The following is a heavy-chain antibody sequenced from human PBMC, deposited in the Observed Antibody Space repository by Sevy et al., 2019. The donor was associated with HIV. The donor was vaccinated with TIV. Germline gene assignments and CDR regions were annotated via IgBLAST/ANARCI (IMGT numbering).Heavy chain of an antibody. CDR1: GLTLTTTG. CDR3: AGGGTTMITDLDY. V-gene: IGHV3-23*01. D-gene: IGHD3-16*01. CDR2: VTSDGTT. J-gene: IGHJ4*02. Sequence: GGSVRLSCAASGLTLTTTGMSWVRQAPGKGLEWVAGVTSDGTTYYADSVRDRFTVSRDNSKNTLYLQLNSLRADDTAVFYCAGGGTTMITDLDYWGQGTLVTVSS.